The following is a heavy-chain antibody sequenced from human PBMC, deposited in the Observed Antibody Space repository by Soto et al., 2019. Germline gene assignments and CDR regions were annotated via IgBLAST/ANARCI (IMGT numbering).Heavy chain of an antibody. J-gene: IGHJ6*02. V-gene: IGHV3-23*01. CDR2: ITGSGGST. CDR1: GFIFHNYA. CDR3: ARVTPGNNLYYFSGLDF. D-gene: IGHD1-1*01. Sequence: GGSLRLACAASGFIFHNYAMVWVRQVPGKGLQWVSSITGSGGSTYYADSVRGRFTISRDNSKNTLYLQMNTLRPEDTGLYYCARVTPGNNLYYFSGLDFWGQGTSVTVSS.